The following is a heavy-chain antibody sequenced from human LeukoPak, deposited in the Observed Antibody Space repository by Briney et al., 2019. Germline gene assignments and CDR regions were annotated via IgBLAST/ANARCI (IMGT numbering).Heavy chain of an antibody. J-gene: IGHJ4*02. V-gene: IGHV3-23*01. CDR2: ISGSGGST. CDR1: GCTFSSYA. D-gene: IGHD5-12*01. Sequence: GGSLRLSCAASGCTFSSYAMSWVRQARGKGLEWVSAISGSGGSTYYADSVKGRFTISRDNSKNTLYLQMNSLRAEDTAVYYCAKSSYLATIKGHYFDYWGQGTLVTVSS. CDR3: AKSSYLATIKGHYFDY.